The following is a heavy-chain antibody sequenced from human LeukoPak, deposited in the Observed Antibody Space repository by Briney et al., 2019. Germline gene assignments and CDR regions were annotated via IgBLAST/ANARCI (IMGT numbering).Heavy chain of an antibody. V-gene: IGHV1-8*01. CDR3: ARKVAERFGELFVWFDP. Sequence: GASVKVSCKASGYTFTSYDINWVRQATGQGLEWMGWMNPNSGNTGYAQKFQGRVTMTRNTSISTAYMELSSLRSEDTAVYYCARKVAERFGELFVWFDPWGQGTLVTVSS. CDR1: GYTFTSYD. J-gene: IGHJ5*02. D-gene: IGHD3-10*01. CDR2: MNPNSGNT.